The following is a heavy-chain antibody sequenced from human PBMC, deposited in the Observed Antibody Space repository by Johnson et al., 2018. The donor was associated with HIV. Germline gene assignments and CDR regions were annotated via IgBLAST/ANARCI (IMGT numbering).Heavy chain of an antibody. CDR3: AKGTHYSDSSGYWSNDAFDI. CDR2: LGGSGANT. J-gene: IGHJ3*02. CDR1: GITFSSYA. D-gene: IGHD3-22*01. V-gene: IGHV3-23*04. Sequence: VQLVESGGGLVQSGGSLRLSCAASGITFSSYAMSWVRQAPGKGLEWVSSLGGSGANTYYADSVKGRFTISKDNSKNTLHLQMNSLRAEDTAVYYCAKGTHYSDSSGYWSNDAFDIWGQGTRVTVSS.